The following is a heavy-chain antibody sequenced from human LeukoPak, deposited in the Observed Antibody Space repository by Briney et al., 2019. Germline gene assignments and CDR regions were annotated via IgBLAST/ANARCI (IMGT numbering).Heavy chain of an antibody. Sequence: PSGTLCLSCGVSGVSLTSTNYWTWVRQPPGKGLEWIGEVNLHGSTNYNPSLRGRVAISGDMSENHIYLQLNSVTAADTAVYYCANAPDYGDYPNLFDPWGQGTLVIVSS. D-gene: IGHD4-17*01. V-gene: IGHV4-4*02. CDR3: ANAPDYGDYPNLFDP. CDR1: GVSLTSTNY. J-gene: IGHJ5*02. CDR2: VNLHGST.